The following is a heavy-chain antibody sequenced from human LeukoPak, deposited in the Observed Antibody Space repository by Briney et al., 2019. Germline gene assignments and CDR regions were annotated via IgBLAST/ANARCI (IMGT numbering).Heavy chain of an antibody. D-gene: IGHD5-24*01. CDR1: GDRLSRYW. V-gene: IGHV3-23*01. Sequence: GESLKISFRGSGDRLSRYWITWVGQGPGKGLEWVSTITVGGDSTYYADSVKGRFTISRDNSKDTLYLQMNSLRAEDTAIYYCAKGRGSWFDPWGQGTLVTVSS. J-gene: IGHJ5*02. CDR2: ITVGGDST. CDR3: AKGRGSWFDP.